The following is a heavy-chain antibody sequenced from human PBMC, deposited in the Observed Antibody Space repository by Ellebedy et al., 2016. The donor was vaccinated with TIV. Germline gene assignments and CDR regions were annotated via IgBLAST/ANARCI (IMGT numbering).Heavy chain of an antibody. J-gene: IGHJ4*02. V-gene: IGHV3-30*04. CDR3: ARGHPQHFYDTTIK. D-gene: IGHD3-3*01. CDR2: ISYDESDK. Sequence: GGSLRLXCRASGFSFNFYAIHWVRQAPGKGLEWVSFISYDESDKYYADSVKGRSTISRDNSKSTVTLQMNSLRAEDTAVYYCARGHPQHFYDTTIKWGQGTLVTVSS. CDR1: GFSFNFYA.